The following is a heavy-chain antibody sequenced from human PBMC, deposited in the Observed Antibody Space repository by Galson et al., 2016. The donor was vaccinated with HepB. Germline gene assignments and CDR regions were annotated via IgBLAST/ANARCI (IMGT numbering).Heavy chain of an antibody. CDR1: GFTFRTSP. CDR3: ARQGPSCSGRPCSPGDY. J-gene: IGHJ4*02. CDR2: ISPNGANK. Sequence: SLRLSCAASGFTFRTSPMSWLRQAPGKGLEWVSAISPNGANKYYADSVKGRFTISRDNSQDTLYLQMNSLRAEDTAVYYCARQGPSCSGRPCSPGDYWGQGALVTVSS. V-gene: IGHV3-23*01. D-gene: IGHD2-15*01.